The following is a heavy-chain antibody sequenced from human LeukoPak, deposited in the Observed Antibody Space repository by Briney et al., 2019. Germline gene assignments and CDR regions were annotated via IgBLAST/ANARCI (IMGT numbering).Heavy chain of an antibody. CDR2: ISGSDGAT. D-gene: IGHD4-23*01. J-gene: IGHJ4*02. V-gene: IGHV3-23*01. CDR1: GFIFSNYA. Sequence: GGSLRLSCAASGFIFSNYAMTWVRQAPGKGLEWVSTISGSDGATYYADSVKGRFTILRDDSKNTLYLQMNSLRADDTAVYYCARRAGGYSHPYDYWGQGILVTVSS. CDR3: ARRAGGYSHPYDY.